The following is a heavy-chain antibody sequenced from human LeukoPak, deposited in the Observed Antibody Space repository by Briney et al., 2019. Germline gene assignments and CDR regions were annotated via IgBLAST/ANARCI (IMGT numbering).Heavy chain of an antibody. CDR2: IYNDGST. J-gene: IGHJ3*02. D-gene: IGHD6-13*01. Sequence: GGSLRLSCAASGFTFSSYAMHWVRQAPGKGLEWVAVIYNDGSTYYVDSVKGRFTISRDNSKNTLYLQMNSVRAEDTAVYYCARDRNSFGIASSSWSHDRWSHDAFDIWGQGTMVTVSS. CDR3: ARDRNSFGIASSSWSHDRWSHDAFDI. CDR1: GFTFSSYA. V-gene: IGHV3-53*01.